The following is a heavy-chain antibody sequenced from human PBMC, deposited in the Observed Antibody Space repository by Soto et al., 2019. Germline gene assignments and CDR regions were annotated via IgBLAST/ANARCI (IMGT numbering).Heavy chain of an antibody. CDR3: AKGLGGSGSLTPRVDF. Sequence: EVQLLESGGGLVQPGGSLRLSCAASGFTFNNYAMTWVRQAPGKGLEWDSAISGGGDTTSYADSVKGRFTVSRDGSKNTLYLQMSSLRAEDTALYYCAKGLGGSGSLTPRVDFWGQGTLVTVSS. D-gene: IGHD3-10*01. V-gene: IGHV3-23*01. CDR1: GFTFNNYA. CDR2: ISGGGDTT. J-gene: IGHJ4*02.